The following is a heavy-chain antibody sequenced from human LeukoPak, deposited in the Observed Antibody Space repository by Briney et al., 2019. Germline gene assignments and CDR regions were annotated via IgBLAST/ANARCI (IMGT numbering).Heavy chain of an antibody. CDR1: GFTVSSNY. V-gene: IGHV3-66*02. D-gene: IGHD2-2*01. Sequence: GGSLRLSCAASGFTVSSNYMSWVRQAPGKGLEWDSVIYSGGSTYYADSVKGRFTISRDNSKNTLYLQMNSLRAEDTAVYYCARVGPTGAPEIVVVLGFHYYYMDVWGKGTTVTVSS. CDR2: IYSGGST. J-gene: IGHJ6*03. CDR3: ARVGPTGAPEIVVVLGFHYYYMDV.